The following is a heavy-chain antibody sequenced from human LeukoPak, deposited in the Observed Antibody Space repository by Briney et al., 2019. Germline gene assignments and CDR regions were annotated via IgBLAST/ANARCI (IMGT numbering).Heavy chain of an antibody. V-gene: IGHV3-23*01. CDR3: AKSAGYDFWSGYSAYYFDY. J-gene: IGHJ4*02. D-gene: IGHD3-3*01. Sequence: GGSLRLSCAASGFTFSSYGMSWVRQAPGKGLEWVSAISGSGGSTYYADSVKGRFTISRDNSKNTLYLQMNSLRAEDTAVYYCAKSAGYDFWSGYSAYYFDYWGQGTLVTVSS. CDR1: GFTFSSYG. CDR2: ISGSGGST.